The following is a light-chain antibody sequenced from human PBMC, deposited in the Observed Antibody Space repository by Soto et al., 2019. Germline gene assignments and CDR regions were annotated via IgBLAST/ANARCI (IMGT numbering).Light chain of an antibody. V-gene: IGLV2-14*01. CDR2: DVS. Sequence: QSALTQPASVSGSPGQSITISCTGTSSDVGGYNYVSWYQQHPGKAPKLMIYDVSNRPSGVSNRFSGSKSGNTASLTISGLQAEDEADYYRSSYTCSSTPYFFGTGTKVT. J-gene: IGLJ1*01. CDR3: SSYTCSSTPYF. CDR1: SSDVGGYNY.